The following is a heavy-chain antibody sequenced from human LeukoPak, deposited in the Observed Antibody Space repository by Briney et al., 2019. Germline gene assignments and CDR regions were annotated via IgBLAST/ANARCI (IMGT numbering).Heavy chain of an antibody. CDR2: IYYSGST. J-gene: IGHJ4*02. V-gene: IGHV4-59*08. CDR3: ARRLQEDYFDY. CDR1: GGSISSYY. Sequence: PSETLSLTCTVSGGSISSYYWSWIRQPPGKGLEWIGYIYYSGSTNYNPSLKSRVTISVDTSKNQFSLKLSSVTAADTAVYYCARRLQEDYFDYWGQGTLVTVSS.